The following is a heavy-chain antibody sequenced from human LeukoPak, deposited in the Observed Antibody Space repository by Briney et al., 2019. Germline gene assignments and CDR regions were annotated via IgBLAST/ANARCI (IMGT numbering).Heavy chain of an antibody. D-gene: IGHD4-23*01. V-gene: IGHV3-74*01. CDR2: IRSVGGSS. CDR1: GFTFSSYFW. J-gene: IGHJ4*02. Sequence: GGSLRLSCAASGFTFSSYFWMHWVRQAPGKGLVWVSRIRSVGGSSTYADSVKGRFTISRDNAKNTLYLQMNTLRAEDTAVYYCVRDLDLGGYSSFVSWGQGTLVTVSS. CDR3: VRDLDLGGYSSFVS.